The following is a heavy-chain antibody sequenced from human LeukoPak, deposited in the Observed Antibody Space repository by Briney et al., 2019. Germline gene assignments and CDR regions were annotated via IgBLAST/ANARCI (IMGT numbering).Heavy chain of an antibody. J-gene: IGHJ4*02. CDR2: IYYSGST. Sequence: SETLSLTCTVSGGSISSDTNYWGCIRQPPGKGLEWIGSIYYSGSTSYNPSIKSRVTISVDTSKNQFSLKLDSVTAADTAVYYCARNASDSGTSYFDYWGQGTLVTVSS. V-gene: IGHV4-39*01. CDR3: ARNASDSGTSYFDY. CDR1: GGSISSDTNY. D-gene: IGHD1-26*01.